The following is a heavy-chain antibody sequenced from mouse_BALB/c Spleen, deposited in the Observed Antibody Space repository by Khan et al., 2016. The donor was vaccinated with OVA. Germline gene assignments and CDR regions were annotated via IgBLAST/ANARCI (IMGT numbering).Heavy chain of an antibody. Sequence: QVQLQQSGAELVRPGVSVKISCKGSGYTFTDFTIHWVKQSHAKSLEWIGVISTYYGDANYNQNFKGKATMTVDKSSTTAYMELARLTSEASAIXFCARGGGGDRFAYWGQGTLVTVSA. CDR1: GYTFTDFT. CDR2: ISTYYGDA. V-gene: IGHV1S137*01. J-gene: IGHJ3*01. CDR3: ARGGGGDRFAY.